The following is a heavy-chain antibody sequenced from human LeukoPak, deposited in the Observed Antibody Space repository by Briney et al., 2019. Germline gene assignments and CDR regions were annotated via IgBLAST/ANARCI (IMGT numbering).Heavy chain of an antibody. Sequence: PSETLSLTCTVSGGSISSYYWIWIRQPPGKGLEWIGYIYYSGSTNYNPSLKSRVTISVDTSKNQFSLKLSSVTAADTAVYYCARAPTDFWSGYPDYFDYWGQGTLVTVSS. D-gene: IGHD3-3*01. CDR1: GGSISSYY. CDR3: ARAPTDFWSGYPDYFDY. V-gene: IGHV4-59*01. CDR2: IYYSGST. J-gene: IGHJ4*02.